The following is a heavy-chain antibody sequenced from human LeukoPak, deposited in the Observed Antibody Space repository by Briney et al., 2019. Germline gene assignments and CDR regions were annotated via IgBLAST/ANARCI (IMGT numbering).Heavy chain of an antibody. CDR1: GGSMSDYY. Sequence: SETLSLTCTVSGGSMSDYYWGWIRQPPGKALEWIGYIYYSGSTNYNPSLKSRITISVDTSKNQFSLKLTSVAAADTAVYYCARRSQSARFDYWGQGTLVTVSS. J-gene: IGHJ4*02. CDR2: IYYSGST. V-gene: IGHV4-59*08. CDR3: ARRSQSARFDY.